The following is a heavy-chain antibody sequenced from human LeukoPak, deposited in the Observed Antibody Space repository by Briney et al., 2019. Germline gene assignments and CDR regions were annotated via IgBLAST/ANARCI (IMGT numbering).Heavy chain of an antibody. CDR1: GGSISSGSYY. CDR3: ARDLGNYDILTGYYKRWFDP. Sequence: SQTLSLTCTVSGGSISSGSYYWSWIRQPAGKGLEWIGRIYTSGSTNYNPSLKSRVTISVDTSKNQFSLKLSSVTAADTAVYYCARDLGNYDILTGYYKRWFDPWGQGTLVTVSS. V-gene: IGHV4-61*02. D-gene: IGHD3-9*01. J-gene: IGHJ5*02. CDR2: IYTSGST.